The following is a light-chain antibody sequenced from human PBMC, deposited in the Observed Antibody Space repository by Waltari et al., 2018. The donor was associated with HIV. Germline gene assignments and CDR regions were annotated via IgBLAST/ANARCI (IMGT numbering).Light chain of an antibody. J-gene: IGLJ2*01. V-gene: IGLV4-69*01. CDR3: QTWGSGIHVV. Sequence: QLALTQSPSASASVGASVNLTCTLSSGHSNYDIAWHQQQPKKGPRYLMTVNSDGSHKKEDGFPDRFSGSSSGAERYLTISSLQSEDEGDYYCQTWGSGIHVVFGGGTKVTVL. CDR1: SGHSNYD. CDR2: VNSDGSH.